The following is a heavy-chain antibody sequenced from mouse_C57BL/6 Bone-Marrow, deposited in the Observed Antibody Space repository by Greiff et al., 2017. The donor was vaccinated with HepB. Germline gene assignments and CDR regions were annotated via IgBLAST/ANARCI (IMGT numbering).Heavy chain of an antibody. Sequence: EVQRVESGGGLVQPKGSLKLSCAASGFSFNTYAMNWVRQAPGKGLEWVARIRSKSNNYATYYADSVKDRFTISRDDSESMLYLQMNNLKTEDTAMYYCVRDQLGVYFDYWGQGTTLTVSS. CDR3: VRDQLGVYFDY. J-gene: IGHJ2*01. CDR2: IRSKSNNYAT. V-gene: IGHV10-1*01. CDR1: GFSFNTYA. D-gene: IGHD4-1*02.